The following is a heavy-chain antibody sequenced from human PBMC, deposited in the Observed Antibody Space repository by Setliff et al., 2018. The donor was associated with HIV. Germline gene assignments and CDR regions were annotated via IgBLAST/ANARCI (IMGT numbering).Heavy chain of an antibody. CDR1: GYSFTTYD. V-gene: IGHV1-8*01. J-gene: IGHJ5*01. CDR3: ARTDRDP. CDR2: MNPHSGKT. Sequence: ASVKVSCKASGYSFTTYDINWVRQATGQGLEWMGWMNPHSGKTGYAQEFQGRVTMTWDTSTSTAYMELSSLRSDDTAVYYCARTDRDPWGQGTLVTVSS.